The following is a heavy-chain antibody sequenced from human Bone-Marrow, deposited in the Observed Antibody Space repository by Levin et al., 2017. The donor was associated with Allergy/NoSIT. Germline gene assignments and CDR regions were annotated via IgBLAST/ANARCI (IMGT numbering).Heavy chain of an antibody. CDR1: GFPFSTYW. J-gene: IGHJ4*02. V-gene: IGHV3-74*01. D-gene: IGHD4-17*01. CDR3: ARDVYADYYFDY. CDR2: INPDGNSI. Sequence: GGSLRLSCAASGFPFSTYWMHWVRQAPGEGLMWVSRINPDGNSIIYADSVKGRFTISRDNAKNVLYLEMNSLRADDTAVYFCARDVYADYYFDYWGQGTAVTVSS.